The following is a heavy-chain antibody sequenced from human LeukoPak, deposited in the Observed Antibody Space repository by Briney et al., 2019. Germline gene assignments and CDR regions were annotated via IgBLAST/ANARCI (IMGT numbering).Heavy chain of an antibody. CDR1: GFSSGTYA. CDR3: VTDLRAGYYYDRGLSGL. D-gene: IGHD3-22*01. J-gene: IGHJ4*02. Sequence: PGGSLRLSCITSGFSSGTYAMSWVRQAPGKGLEWVSAISSGGDYTYYADSVKGRFTISRDNSRNTLYLQINSLRADDTAVYYCVTDLRAGYYYDRGLSGLWGQGTLVTVSS. CDR2: ISSGGDYT. V-gene: IGHV3-23*01.